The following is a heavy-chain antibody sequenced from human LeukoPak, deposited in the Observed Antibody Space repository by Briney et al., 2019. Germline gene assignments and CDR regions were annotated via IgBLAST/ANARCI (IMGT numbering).Heavy chain of an antibody. CDR3: ANSVVVPAATLLDY. D-gene: IGHD2-2*01. J-gene: IGHJ4*02. Sequence: GGSLRLSCAASGFTFSSYAMSWVRQAPGKGLEWVSAISGSGGSTCYADSVKGRFTISRDNSKNTLYLQMNSLRAEDTAVYYCANSVVVPAATLLDYWGQGTLVTVSS. CDR1: GFTFSSYA. V-gene: IGHV3-23*01. CDR2: ISGSGGST.